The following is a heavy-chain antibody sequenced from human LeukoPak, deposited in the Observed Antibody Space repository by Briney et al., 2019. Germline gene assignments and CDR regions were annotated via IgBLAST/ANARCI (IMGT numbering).Heavy chain of an antibody. D-gene: IGHD6-6*01. J-gene: IGHJ4*02. V-gene: IGHV3-48*03. Sequence: PGGSLRLSCAASGFTFSSYEMNWVRQAPGKGLEWVSYISRGSSSIFYADSVKGRFTISRDNAKNSLYLQMNSLRVEDTAVYYCARGGIAARFAYWGQGSLVTVSS. CDR2: ISRGSSSI. CDR1: GFTFSSYE. CDR3: ARGGIAARFAY.